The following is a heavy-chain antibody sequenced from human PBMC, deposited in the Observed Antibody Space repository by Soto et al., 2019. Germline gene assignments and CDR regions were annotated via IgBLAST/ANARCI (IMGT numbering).Heavy chain of an antibody. J-gene: IGHJ5*02. CDR3: ARLPNIVVVPAATMRFDP. CDR1: GYSFTSYW. CDR2: IDPSDSYT. Sequence: PGESLKISCKGSGYSFTSYWISWVRQMPGKGLEWMGRIDPSDSYTNYSPSFQGHVTISADKSISTAYLQWSSLKASDTAMYYCARLPNIVVVPAATMRFDPWGQGTLVTVSS. V-gene: IGHV5-10-1*01. D-gene: IGHD2-2*01.